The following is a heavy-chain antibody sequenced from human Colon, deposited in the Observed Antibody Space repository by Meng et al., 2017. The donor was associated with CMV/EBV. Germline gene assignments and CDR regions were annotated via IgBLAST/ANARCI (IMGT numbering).Heavy chain of an antibody. CDR2: INPNSGGT. Sequence: ASVKVSCKASGYTFTGYYMHWVRQAPGQGLEWMGWINPNSGGTNYAQKFQGRVTMTRDTSISTAYMELSRLRSDDPAVYYCARGRGIAARGDYWGQGTLVTVSS. CDR1: GYTFTGYY. J-gene: IGHJ4*02. D-gene: IGHD6-6*01. V-gene: IGHV1-2*02. CDR3: ARGRGIAARGDY.